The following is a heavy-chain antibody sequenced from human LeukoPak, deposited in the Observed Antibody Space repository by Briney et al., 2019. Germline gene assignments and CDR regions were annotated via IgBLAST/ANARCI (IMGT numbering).Heavy chain of an antibody. J-gene: IGHJ6*02. D-gene: IGHD3-22*01. CDR3: ARESIYYYYDKGGMVGGMDV. V-gene: IGHV1-2*02. Sequence: GASVKVSCKASGYTFTGYYMHWVRQAPGQGLEWMGWINPNSGGTNYAQKFQGRVTMTRDTSISTAYVELSRLRSDDTAVYYCARESIYYYYDKGGMVGGMDVWGQGTTVTVSS. CDR2: INPNSGGT. CDR1: GYTFTGYY.